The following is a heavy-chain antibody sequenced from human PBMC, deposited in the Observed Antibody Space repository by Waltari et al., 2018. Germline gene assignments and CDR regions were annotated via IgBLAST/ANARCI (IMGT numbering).Heavy chain of an antibody. CDR3: ATVDSWEQQLVRRAFDI. CDR2: FDPEDGET. Sequence: QVQLVQSGAEVKKPGASVKVSCKVSGYTLTELSMHWVRQAPGKGLEWMGGFDPEDGETIYAQKVQGRVTMTEDTSTDTAYMELSSLRSEDTAVYYCATVDSWEQQLVRRAFDIWGQGTMVTVSS. J-gene: IGHJ3*02. CDR1: GYTLTELS. V-gene: IGHV1-24*01. D-gene: IGHD6-13*01.